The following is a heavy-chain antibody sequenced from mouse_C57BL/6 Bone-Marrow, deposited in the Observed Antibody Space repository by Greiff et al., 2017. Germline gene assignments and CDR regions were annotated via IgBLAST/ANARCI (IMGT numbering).Heavy chain of an antibody. CDR1: GFTFSDYY. Sequence: EVKVVESGGGLVQPGGSLKLSCAASGFTFSDYYMYWVRQTPEQRLEWVAYISNGGGSTYYPDTVKGRFTISRDNAKNTLYLQMSRLKSEDTAMYYCARSGTLYAMDYWGQGTSVTVSS. J-gene: IGHJ4*01. CDR3: ARSGTLYAMDY. CDR2: ISNGGGST. D-gene: IGHD4-1*01. V-gene: IGHV5-12*01.